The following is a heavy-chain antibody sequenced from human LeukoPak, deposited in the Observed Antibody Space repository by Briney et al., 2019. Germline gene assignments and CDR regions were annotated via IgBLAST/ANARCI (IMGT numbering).Heavy chain of an antibody. V-gene: IGHV4-59*01. CDR3: VRPESAGTKYRFDY. J-gene: IGHJ4*02. CDR1: GGSMSYYY. CDR2: KYYDGNSGNT. Sequence: SETLSLTCTVSGGSMSYYYWTWIRQTPGKGLEWIGYKYYDGNSGNTNYNPSLESRVTISIDTSKNHVSLNLTSVTAADTAVYYCVRPESAGTKYRFDYWGQGALVTVSS. D-gene: IGHD1-1*01.